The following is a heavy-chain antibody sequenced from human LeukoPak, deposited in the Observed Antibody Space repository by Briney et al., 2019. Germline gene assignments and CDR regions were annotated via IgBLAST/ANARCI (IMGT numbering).Heavy chain of an antibody. CDR2: IYYSGST. CDR3: ARLYSYGPGGAFDI. J-gene: IGHJ3*02. V-gene: IGHV4-59*01. D-gene: IGHD5-18*01. Sequence: SETLSLTCTVSGGSISSYYWSWIRQPPGKGLEWIGYIYYSGSTNYNPSLKSRVTISVDPSKNQFSLKLSSVTAADTAVYYCARLYSYGPGGAFDIWGQGTMVTVSS. CDR1: GGSISSYY.